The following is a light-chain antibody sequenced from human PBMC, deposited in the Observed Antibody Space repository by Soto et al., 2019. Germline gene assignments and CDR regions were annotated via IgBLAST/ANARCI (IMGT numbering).Light chain of an antibody. Sequence: DIQMTQSPSSLSASVGHRVTITCRASQSIDNYLNWYQQKPGKAPKLLIYAASSLQSGVPSRFSGSGSGTDFTLTISTLQPEDFATYYCQKSYSALWTFGQGTKVDIK. V-gene: IGKV1-39*01. CDR3: QKSYSALWT. CDR1: QSIDNY. CDR2: AAS. J-gene: IGKJ1*01.